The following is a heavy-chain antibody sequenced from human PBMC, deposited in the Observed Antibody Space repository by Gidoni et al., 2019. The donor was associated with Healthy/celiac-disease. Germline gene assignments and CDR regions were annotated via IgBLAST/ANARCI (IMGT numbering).Heavy chain of an antibody. CDR2: IISSSSTI. J-gene: IGHJ5*02. CDR3: ARGYSGSYYGLDP. Sequence: EVQLVESGGGLVQPGGSLRLPCAAAGFTFRSYSMNWVRQAPGKWLEWVSYIISSSSTIYYADSVKGRFTISRDNAKNQLYLQMNSLRDDDTAVYYCARGYSGSYYGLDPWGQGTLVTVSS. V-gene: IGHV3-48*02. D-gene: IGHD1-26*01. CDR1: GFTFRSYS.